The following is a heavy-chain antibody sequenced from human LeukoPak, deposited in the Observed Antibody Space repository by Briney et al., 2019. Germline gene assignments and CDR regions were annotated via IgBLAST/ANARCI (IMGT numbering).Heavy chain of an antibody. Sequence: GGSLRLSCAASGVISSTSCMHWVRQAPGKGLVWVSRINTDGSITTYADSVKGRFTISRDNAENTVYLQMNSLRAEDTAVYYCVRSLGAYSYGGHGTLVTVSS. CDR3: VRSLGAYSY. CDR2: INTDGSIT. CDR1: GVISSTSC. D-gene: IGHD2-15*01. J-gene: IGHJ4*01. V-gene: IGHV3-74*01.